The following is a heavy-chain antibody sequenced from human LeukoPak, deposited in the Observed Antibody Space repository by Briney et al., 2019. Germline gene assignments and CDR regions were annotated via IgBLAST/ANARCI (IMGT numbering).Heavy chain of an antibody. CDR3: ARDGAAAGDFDY. CDR2: IYYTGTT. V-gene: IGHV4-39*07. D-gene: IGHD6-13*01. J-gene: IGHJ4*02. Sequence: SETLSLTCTVSGGSIIINDYYWAWLRQPPGKGLEWIGSIYYTGTTYYNPSLKNRVTISVDTSKNHFSLRLTSVTAADTAVYYCARDGAAAGDFDYWGQGTLVTVSS. CDR1: GGSIIINDYY.